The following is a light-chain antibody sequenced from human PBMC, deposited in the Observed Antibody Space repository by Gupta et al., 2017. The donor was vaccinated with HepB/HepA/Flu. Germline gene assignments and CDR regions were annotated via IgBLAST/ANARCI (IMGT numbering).Light chain of an antibody. J-gene: IGKJ1*01. CDR1: HAISSY. CDR2: AAF. V-gene: IGKV1-9*01. CDR3: QQLDIFPPT. Sequence: DIKLTKSPSFMSASVADRVTITCRASHAISSYLAWYQQKQGKAPNLLIYAAFTLQSGVPSRFSGSGSGTEFTLTISSLQPEDFATYYCQQLDIFPPTFGQGTKVEIK.